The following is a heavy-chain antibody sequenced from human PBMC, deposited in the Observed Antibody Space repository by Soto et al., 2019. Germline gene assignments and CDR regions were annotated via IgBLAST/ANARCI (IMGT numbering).Heavy chain of an antibody. CDR2: MLPGNSDV. CDR3: ARLIHETAAPFDY. D-gene: IGHD6-13*01. J-gene: IGHJ4*02. Sequence: PGESLKISCKGFGFSFATHWIAWVRQMPGEGLEWMGIMLPGNSDVRYSPSFQGQVTISADKSIDTAYLQWSSLKASDNAIYYCARLIHETAAPFDYWGQGTLVTVSS. V-gene: IGHV5-51*01. CDR1: GFSFATHW.